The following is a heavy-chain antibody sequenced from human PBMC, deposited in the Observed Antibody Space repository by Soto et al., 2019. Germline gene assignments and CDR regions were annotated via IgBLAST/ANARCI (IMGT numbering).Heavy chain of an antibody. CDR2: IIPIFGTT. J-gene: IGHJ4*02. CDR3: ARGSRSRPYFVY. Sequence: QVQLVQSGAEVKKPGSSVKVSCKASGGTFSSYAISWVRPAPGQGLEWMGRIIPIFGTTNYAQRFQGRVTITADPSTNTAYLELSSLRSEETAVYFCARGSRSRPYFVYWGQGTLVNVSS. D-gene: IGHD6-13*01. CDR1: GGTFSSYA. V-gene: IGHV1-69*15.